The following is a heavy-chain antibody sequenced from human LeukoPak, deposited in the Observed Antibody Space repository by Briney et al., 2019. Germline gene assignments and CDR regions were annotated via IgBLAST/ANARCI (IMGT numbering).Heavy chain of an antibody. CDR2: INHSGST. CDR3: ARAVLRGGKKYYFDY. Sequence: SETLSLTCAVYGGSFSGYYWSWIRQPPGKGLEWIGEINHSGSTNYNPSLKSRVTISVDTSKNQFSLKLSSVTAADTAVYYCARAVLRGGKKYYFDYWGQGTLVTVSS. J-gene: IGHJ4*02. D-gene: IGHD3-10*01. V-gene: IGHV4-34*01. CDR1: GGSFSGYY.